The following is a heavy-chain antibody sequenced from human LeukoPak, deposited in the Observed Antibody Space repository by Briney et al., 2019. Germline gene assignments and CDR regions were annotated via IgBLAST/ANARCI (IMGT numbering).Heavy chain of an antibody. V-gene: IGHV3-21*01. CDR1: GLTFSSYY. Sequence: GGTLRLSCAASGLTFSSYYMNCVRQAPGKRPEWVSSISSSSSYIYYADSVKGRFTISRDNAKNSLYLQMNSLRAEDTALYYCARGASRAHYWGQGTLVTVPS. CDR3: ARGASRAHY. CDR2: ISSSSSYI. J-gene: IGHJ4*02.